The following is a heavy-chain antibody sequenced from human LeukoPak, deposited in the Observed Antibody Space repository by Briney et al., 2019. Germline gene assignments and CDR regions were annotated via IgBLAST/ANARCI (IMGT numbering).Heavy chain of an antibody. J-gene: IGHJ4*02. Sequence: ASVKVSCKASGGTFYNYGISWVRQAPGQGLEWMGGIIPIFGTANYAQKFQGRVTITTDESTSTAYMELSSLRSEDTAVYYCARSKRGYSYGEIDYWGQGTLVTVSS. D-gene: IGHD5-18*01. CDR2: IIPIFGTA. V-gene: IGHV1-69*05. CDR1: GGTFYNYG. CDR3: ARSKRGYSYGEIDY.